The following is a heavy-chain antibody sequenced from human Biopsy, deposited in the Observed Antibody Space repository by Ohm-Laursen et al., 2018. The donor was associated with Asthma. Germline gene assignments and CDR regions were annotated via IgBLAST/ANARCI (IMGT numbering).Heavy chain of an antibody. CDR2: VYWTGST. CDR3: VRAVRNEQWLAPFDY. D-gene: IGHD6-19*01. Sequence: GTLSLTCSVYGGSISSFYWSWIRQSPEKGLEWMGDVYWTGSTNYNPSLKSRITMSVDTSKNRMFLELTSVTAADTAIYYCVRAVRNEQWLAPFDYWGQGKPVTV. V-gene: IGHV4-59*01. CDR1: GGSISSFY. J-gene: IGHJ4*02.